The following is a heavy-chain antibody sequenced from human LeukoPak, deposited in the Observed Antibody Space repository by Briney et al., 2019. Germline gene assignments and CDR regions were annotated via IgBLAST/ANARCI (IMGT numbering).Heavy chain of an antibody. CDR1: GFTFRSYG. Sequence: GGSLRLSCAASGFTFRSYGMHWVRQAPGKGLEWVAFIRYDGTNKYYADSVKGRFTISRDNAKNSLYLQMNSLRAEDTAVYYCARAKVLVDTAMDYYFDYWGQGTLVTVSS. J-gene: IGHJ4*02. CDR2: IRYDGTNK. V-gene: IGHV3-30*02. D-gene: IGHD5-18*01. CDR3: ARAKVLVDTAMDYYFDY.